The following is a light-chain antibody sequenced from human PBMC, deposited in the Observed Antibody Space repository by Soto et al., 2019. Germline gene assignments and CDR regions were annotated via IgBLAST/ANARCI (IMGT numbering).Light chain of an antibody. Sequence: QSVLTQPPSVSQAPRQRDTISCSGSNSNIGTGTNPVNWYQQLPGKAPKLLIYYDHLLPSGVSDRFSGSKSGTSASLAISGLQSEDEAHYYCSAWDDSLYGWVFGGGTKLTVL. J-gene: IGLJ2*01. V-gene: IGLV1-36*01. CDR3: SAWDDSLYGWV. CDR1: NSNIGTGTNP. CDR2: YDH.